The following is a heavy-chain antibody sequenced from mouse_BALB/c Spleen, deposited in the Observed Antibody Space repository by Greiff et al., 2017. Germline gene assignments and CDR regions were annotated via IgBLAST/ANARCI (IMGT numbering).Heavy chain of an antibody. V-gene: IGHV5-6-5*01. CDR3: ARADYGNYYAMDY. Sequence: EVKVEESGGGLVKPGGSLKLSCAASGFTFSSYAMSWVRQTPEKRLEWVASISSGGSTYYPDSVKGRFTISRDNARNILYLQMSSLRSEDTAMYYCARADYGNYYAMDYWGQGTSVTVSS. J-gene: IGHJ4*01. CDR2: ISSGGST. D-gene: IGHD2-1*01. CDR1: GFTFSSYA.